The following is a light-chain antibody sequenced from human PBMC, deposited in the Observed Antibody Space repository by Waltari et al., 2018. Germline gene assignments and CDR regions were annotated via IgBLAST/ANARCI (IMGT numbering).Light chain of an antibody. V-gene: IGKV4-1*01. J-gene: IGKJ3*01. Sequence: DIVMTQSPDSLAVSLGERATINCKSSQSLFYSSNSKNYLAWYQQKPGQSPKLLIYWASTRESGVPDRFSGSGSGTAFTLTISTLQAEDVAVYYGHQYYSLFTFGPGTKVDIK. CDR2: WAS. CDR1: QSLFYSSNSKNY. CDR3: HQYYSLFT.